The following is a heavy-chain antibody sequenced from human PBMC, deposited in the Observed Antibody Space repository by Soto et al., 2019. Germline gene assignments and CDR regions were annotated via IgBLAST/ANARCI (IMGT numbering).Heavy chain of an antibody. D-gene: IGHD3-10*01. Sequence: AASVKVSCKASGYTFTSYAMHWVRQAPGQRLEWMGWINACNGNTNYSQKFQGRVTITGDTSTSTAYMELSSLRSEETAVYYCARVRGLGGSGGAFDIWGQGTMVTVSS. J-gene: IGHJ3*02. CDR3: ARVRGLGGSGGAFDI. V-gene: IGHV1-3*01. CDR1: GYTFTSYA. CDR2: INACNGNT.